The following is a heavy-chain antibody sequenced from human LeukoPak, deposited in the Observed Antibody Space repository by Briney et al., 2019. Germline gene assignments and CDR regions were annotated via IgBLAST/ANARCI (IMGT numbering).Heavy chain of an antibody. CDR2: ISSSSSTI. V-gene: IGHV3-48*01. CDR1: GFTFSSYS. D-gene: IGHD3-22*01. Sequence: GGSLRLSCAASGFTFSSYSMNWVRQAPGKGLEWVSYISSSSSTIYYADSVKGRFTISRDNAKNSLYLQMNSLRAEDTAVYYCARANYDSSGYPDAFDIWGQGTMVTVSS. J-gene: IGHJ3*02. CDR3: ARANYDSSGYPDAFDI.